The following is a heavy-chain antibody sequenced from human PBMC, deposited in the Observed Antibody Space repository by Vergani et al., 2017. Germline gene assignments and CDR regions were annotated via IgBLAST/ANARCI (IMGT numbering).Heavy chain of an antibody. Sequence: QVQLQESGPGLVKPPGTLSLTCAVSGDSISSNNCWTWVRQPPGKGLEWIGEICHTEDTKYSSSLKGRVTVSVHESRNLFSLRLNSLTSADAAVYYCATIGYRRWVYYFDYWGQGILVTVSS. CDR1: GDSISSNNC. CDR2: ICHTEDT. D-gene: IGHD2-2*02. J-gene: IGHJ4*02. CDR3: ATIGYRRWVYYFDY. V-gene: IGHV4-4*03.